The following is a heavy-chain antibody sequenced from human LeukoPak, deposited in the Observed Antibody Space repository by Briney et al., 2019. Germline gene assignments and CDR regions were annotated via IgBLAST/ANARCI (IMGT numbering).Heavy chain of an antibody. CDR2: IYYSGST. CDR1: GGSISSHY. V-gene: IGHV4-59*11. CDR3: ARVLGPSAAGIWWFDP. Sequence: SETLSLTCTVSGGSISSHYWSWIRQPPGKGLEWIGYIYYSGSTNYNPSLKSRVTISVDTSKNQFPLKLSSVTAADTAVYYCARVLGPSAAGIWWFDPWGQGTLVTVSS. D-gene: IGHD6-13*01. J-gene: IGHJ5*02.